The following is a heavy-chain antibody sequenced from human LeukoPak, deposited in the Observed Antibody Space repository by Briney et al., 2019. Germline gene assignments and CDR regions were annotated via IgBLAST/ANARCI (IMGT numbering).Heavy chain of an antibody. CDR2: IYYSGST. Sequence: SETLSLTCTVSVGSISSYYWSWIRQAPGKGLEWIGCIYYSGSTNYNPSLKSRVTISVDTSKNQFSLTLSSVTAADTAVYYCARDGRHAQSFDYWGQGNLATVSS. D-gene: IGHD6-19*01. J-gene: IGHJ4*02. CDR1: VGSISSYY. CDR3: ARDGRHAQSFDY. V-gene: IGHV4-59*01.